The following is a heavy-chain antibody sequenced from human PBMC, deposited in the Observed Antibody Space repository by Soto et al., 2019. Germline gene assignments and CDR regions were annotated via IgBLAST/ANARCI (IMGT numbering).Heavy chain of an antibody. Sequence: PGGSLRLSCAASGFTFSTYDMHWVRQAPGKGLEWVALIEYDGSDKYYADSVKGRFTISRDNSKNTLYLQMNSLGAEDTAVYYCARDSSVGWFDPWGQGTLVTVSS. CDR1: GFTFSTYD. CDR2: IEYDGSDK. CDR3: ARDSSVGWFDP. V-gene: IGHV3-33*01. D-gene: IGHD6-19*01. J-gene: IGHJ5*02.